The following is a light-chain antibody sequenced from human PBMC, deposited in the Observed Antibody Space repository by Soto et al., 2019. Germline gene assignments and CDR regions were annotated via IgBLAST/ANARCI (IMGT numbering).Light chain of an antibody. J-gene: IGKJ1*01. V-gene: IGKV3-20*01. CDR3: QQYGSSGT. CDR2: GAS. Sequence: EIVLTHSPGTLSLSPCERATLSCSASQSVSNNYLAWYQQKPGQAPRLLIYGASNRATGIPDRFSGSGSGIDFTLTISRLEPEDFAVYYCQQYGSSGTFGQGTKVDIK. CDR1: QSVSNNY.